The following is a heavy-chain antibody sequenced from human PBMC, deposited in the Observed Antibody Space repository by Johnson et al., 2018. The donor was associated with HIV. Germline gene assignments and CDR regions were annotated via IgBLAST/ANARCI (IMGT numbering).Heavy chain of an antibody. CDR2: IGTAGDT. V-gene: IGHV3-13*01. CDR3: ARDKVDDAFDI. J-gene: IGHJ3*02. D-gene: IGHD1-26*01. CDR1: GFTFSSYD. Sequence: VQLVESGGGVVRPGGSLRLSCAASGFTFSSYDMHWVRQATGKGLEWVSAIGTAGDTYYPGSVKGRFTISRDNSKNTLYLQMNSLRAEDTAVYYCARDKVDDAFDIWGQGTMVTVSS.